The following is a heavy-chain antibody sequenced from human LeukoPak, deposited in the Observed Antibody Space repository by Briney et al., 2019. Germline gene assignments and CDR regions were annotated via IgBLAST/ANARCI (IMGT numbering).Heavy chain of an antibody. J-gene: IGHJ3*02. CDR2: IYSGGST. D-gene: IGHD2-15*01. Sequence: GSLRLSCAASGFTVSSNFMSWVRQAPGKGPEWVSLIYSGGSTYYADSVKGRFTISRDISKNTLFLQLNSLRAEDTAVYYCARGGVVVAAIDAFDIWGQGTLVTVSS. CDR3: ARGGVVVAAIDAFDI. V-gene: IGHV3-66*01. CDR1: GFTVSSNF.